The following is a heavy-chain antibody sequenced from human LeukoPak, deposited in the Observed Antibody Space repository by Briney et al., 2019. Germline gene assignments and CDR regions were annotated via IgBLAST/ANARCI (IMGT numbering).Heavy chain of an antibody. D-gene: IGHD3-22*01. J-gene: IGHJ4*02. CDR2: SYSSGST. CDR1: GGSISSGSDY. CDR3: ARGSRYSSGYGYIDH. Sequence: SQTLSLTCTVSGGSISSGSDYCSWLRQTAGKGLEWNGRSYSSGSTNYNPSLKSRVSISVDTSKNQFSRRLSSVTAADTAVYYCARGSRYSSGYGYIDHWGQGTLVTVSS. V-gene: IGHV4-61*02.